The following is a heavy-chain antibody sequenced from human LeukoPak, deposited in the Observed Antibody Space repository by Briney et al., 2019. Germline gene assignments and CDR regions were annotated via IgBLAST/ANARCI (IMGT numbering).Heavy chain of an antibody. CDR3: ARPYHYYMDV. CDR2: IYYSGST. V-gene: IGHV4-39*01. CDR1: GGSISSSSYY. J-gene: IGHJ6*03. Sequence: SETLSLTCTVSGGSISSSSYYWGWIRQPPGKGLEWIGSIYYSGSTYYNPSLKNRVTISVDTSKNQFSLKLSSVTAADTAVYYCARPYHYYMDVWGKGITVIVSS.